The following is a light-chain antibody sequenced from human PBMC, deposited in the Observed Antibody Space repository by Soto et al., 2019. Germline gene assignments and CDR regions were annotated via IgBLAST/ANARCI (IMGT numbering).Light chain of an antibody. CDR1: SSDIGGYYS. J-gene: IGLJ3*02. Sequence: QSALTQPPSASGSPGQSVTISCTGTSSDIGGYYSVSWYQQHPGKAPKLMIYEVNKRPLGVPERFSGSKSGNTASLTVSGRQADDAPYYYCSPSAGTISVVLFVGGTNLTGL. V-gene: IGLV2-8*01. CDR2: EVN. CDR3: SPSAGTISVVL.